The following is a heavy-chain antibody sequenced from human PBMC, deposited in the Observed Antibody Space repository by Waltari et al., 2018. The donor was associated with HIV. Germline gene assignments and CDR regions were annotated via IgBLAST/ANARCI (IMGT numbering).Heavy chain of an antibody. CDR2: INPNSGGT. Sequence: QVQLVQSGGEVNKPGASVKDSCMSSGYTFTGYYIHWVRQAPGQGLEWMGCINPNSGGTNYAQKFQGRVTMTRDTSTSTSYMELNRLRSDDTAVYYCARGIRLVWGQGTLVTVSS. D-gene: IGHD1-20*01. J-gene: IGHJ4*02. V-gene: IGHV1-2*02. CDR1: GYTFTGYY. CDR3: ARGIRLV.